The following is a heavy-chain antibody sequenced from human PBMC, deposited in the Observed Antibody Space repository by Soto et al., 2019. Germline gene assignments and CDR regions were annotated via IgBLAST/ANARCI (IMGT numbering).Heavy chain of an antibody. CDR1: GGSISSSSYY. CDR2: IYYSGST. V-gene: IGHV4-39*01. D-gene: IGHD2-8*01. J-gene: IGHJ4*02. Sequence: SGTLSLTCTVSGGSISSSSYYWGWIRQPPGKGLEWIGSIYYSGSTYYNPSLKSRVTISVDTSKNQFSLKLSSVTAADTAVYYCARLDLYCTNGVCYIFYFDYWGQGTLVTVSS. CDR3: ARLDLYCTNGVCYIFYFDY.